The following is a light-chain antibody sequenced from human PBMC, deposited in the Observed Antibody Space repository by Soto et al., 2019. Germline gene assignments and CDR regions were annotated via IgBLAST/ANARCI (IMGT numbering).Light chain of an antibody. Sequence: QSALTQPASVSGSPGQWISISCSGTSRGIGAYTYVSWYLQHPGEAPKLMIYEVVNRPSGVSNSFSDSKSGNTASLTISGLQDEDEADYSCCAYAHGSIYVFGTGTKLTVL. CDR1: SRGIGAYTY. V-gene: IGLV2-14*01. CDR3: CAYAHGSIYV. CDR2: EVV. J-gene: IGLJ1*01.